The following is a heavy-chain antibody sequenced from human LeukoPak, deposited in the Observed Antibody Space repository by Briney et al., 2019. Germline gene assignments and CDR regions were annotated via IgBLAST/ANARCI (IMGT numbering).Heavy chain of an antibody. CDR1: GGTFSGYY. CDR2: INHSGST. CDR3: ARDNRKIFGVDIGLKYYYGMDV. D-gene: IGHD3-3*01. V-gene: IGHV4-34*01. J-gene: IGHJ6*02. Sequence: PSETLSLTCAVSGGTFSGYYWSWIRQPPGKGLEWIGEINHSGSTNYNPYLESRVTISVDTSKNQVSLKLSSVTAAETAVYYWARDNRKIFGVDIGLKYYYGMDVWGQGNTVTVSS.